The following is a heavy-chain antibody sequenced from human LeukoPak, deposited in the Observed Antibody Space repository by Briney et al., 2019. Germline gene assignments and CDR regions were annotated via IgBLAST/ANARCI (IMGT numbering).Heavy chain of an antibody. CDR2: ISYDGSNK. V-gene: IGHV3-30-3*01. D-gene: IGHD1-26*01. J-gene: IGHJ4*02. CDR3: ARVASSGIVGTTKGFDY. Sequence: PGRSLRLSCAASGFTFSNHAMRWVRQAPGKGLEWVAVISYDGSNKKYADSVKGRFTISRDNAKNTVYLQMNSLRTEDTAVYYCARVASSGIVGTTKGFDYWGQGTLVTVSS. CDR1: GFTFSNHA.